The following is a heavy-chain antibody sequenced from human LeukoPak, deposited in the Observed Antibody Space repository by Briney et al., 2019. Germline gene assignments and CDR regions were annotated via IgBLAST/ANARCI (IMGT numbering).Heavy chain of an antibody. CDR1: GFTFSSYA. Sequence: PGGSLRLSCAASGFTFSSYAMSWVRQAPGKGLEWVSALSNSATATYYADSVKGRFTISRDNSKNTLYLQMNSLRAEDTAVYYCARDHSMVRGVIDYWGQGTLVTVSS. J-gene: IGHJ4*02. D-gene: IGHD3-10*01. CDR2: LSNSATAT. V-gene: IGHV3-23*01. CDR3: ARDHSMVRGVIDY.